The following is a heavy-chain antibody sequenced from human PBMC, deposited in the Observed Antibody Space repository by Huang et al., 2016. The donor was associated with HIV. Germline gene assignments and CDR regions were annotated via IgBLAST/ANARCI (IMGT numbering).Heavy chain of an antibody. J-gene: IGHJ6*03. V-gene: IGHV1-69*13. CDR2: SVPMFRRT. D-gene: IGHD3-10*01. CDR3: ARGVFDGVWSGDLLPHFYYMDV. Sequence: QVQLVQSGAEMKKPGSSVKVSCTAPGGTFSSYGIGWVRQAPGQGLEGRGGSVPMFRRTDYAQKFQGRLTITADESTSTAYMELSSLRSQDSAIYFCARGVFDGVWSGDLLPHFYYMDVWGKGTTVTVSS. CDR1: GGTFSSYG.